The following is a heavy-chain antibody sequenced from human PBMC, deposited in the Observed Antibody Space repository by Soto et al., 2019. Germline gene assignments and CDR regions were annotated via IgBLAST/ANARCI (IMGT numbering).Heavy chain of an antibody. CDR2: INAGNGNT. Sequence: ASVKISCKTSGYTFTKYTIHWVRQAPGQRLEWMGWINAGNGNTEYSQKFQGRVTITRDTSASTAYMELSSLRSEDSGVYYCARDATLHFDFWKKWNWFDLWGQGTLVTVSS. V-gene: IGHV1-3*01. CDR3: ARDATLHFDFWKKWNWFDL. CDR1: GYTFTKYT. J-gene: IGHJ5*02. D-gene: IGHD3-3*01.